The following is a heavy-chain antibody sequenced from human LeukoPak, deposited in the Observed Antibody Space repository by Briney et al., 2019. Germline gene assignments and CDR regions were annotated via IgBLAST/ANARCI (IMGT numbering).Heavy chain of an antibody. J-gene: IGHJ4*02. V-gene: IGHV4-4*07. D-gene: IGHD2-8*02. Sequence: SETLSLTCTVSGGSISNYYWSWIRQPAGKGLESIGRIYSSGITNYNLSLTSRVTISIDKSNQFSLKLTSVTAADTAVYYCARERVGYDTGGRGPCFDHWGQGTLVTVSS. CDR1: GGSISNYY. CDR2: IYSSGIT. CDR3: ARERVGYDTGGRGPCFDH.